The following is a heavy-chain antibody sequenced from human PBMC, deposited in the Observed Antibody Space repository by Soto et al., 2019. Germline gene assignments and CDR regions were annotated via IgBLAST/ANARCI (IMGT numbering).Heavy chain of an antibody. CDR1: GFTFSNYN. V-gene: IGHV3-21*01. CDR3: VAGDPYDY. CDR2: ITSTSSNT. Sequence: PRLSCAASGFTFSNYNMNWVRQAPGKGLEWVSSITSTSSNTYYADSVKGRFTISRDNAKNSLYLQMHSLRAEDTAVYYCVAGDPYDYWGQGTLVTVSS. D-gene: IGHD3-16*01. J-gene: IGHJ4*02.